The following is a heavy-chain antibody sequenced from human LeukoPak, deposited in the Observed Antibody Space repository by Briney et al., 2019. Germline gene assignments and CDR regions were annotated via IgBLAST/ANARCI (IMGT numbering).Heavy chain of an antibody. CDR3: AKSGDDYVWGSYRPDY. J-gene: IGHJ4*02. CDR1: GFTFSNYA. Sequence: PGGSLRLSCAASGFTFSNYAMSWVRQTPGKGLEWVSAISGSGGSTYYADSVKGRFTISRDNSKNTLYVQMNSLRAEDTAVYYCAKSGDDYVWGSYRPDYWGQGTPVTVSS. V-gene: IGHV3-23*01. D-gene: IGHD3-16*02. CDR2: ISGSGGST.